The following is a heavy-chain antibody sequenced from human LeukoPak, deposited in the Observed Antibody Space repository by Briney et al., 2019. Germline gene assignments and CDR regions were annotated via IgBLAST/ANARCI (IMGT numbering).Heavy chain of an antibody. CDR3: AIKKGGWFDP. J-gene: IGHJ5*02. V-gene: IGHV4-4*09. CDR1: GASMSSYY. D-gene: IGHD1-26*01. CDR2: IYGSVT. Sequence: SETLSLTRTVSGASMSSYYWSWIRQPPGKELEWIGYIYGSVTNYNPSLKSRATISVDASKKQFSLKLTSVTAADTAVYYCAIKKGGWFDPWGQGTLVTVSS.